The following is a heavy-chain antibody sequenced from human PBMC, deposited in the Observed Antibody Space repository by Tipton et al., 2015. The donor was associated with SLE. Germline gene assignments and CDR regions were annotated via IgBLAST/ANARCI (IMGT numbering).Heavy chain of an antibody. V-gene: IGHV3-7*01. CDR1: GFSFSSYW. CDR2: IEQDGSEK. Sequence: SLRLSCAASGFSFSSYWMSWVRQAPGKGLEWVANIEQDGSEKYYVDSVKGRFTISRDNSKNTLYLQMNSLRAEDTAVYYCARTFDAFDIWGQGTMVTVSS. J-gene: IGHJ3*02. CDR3: ARTFDAFDI.